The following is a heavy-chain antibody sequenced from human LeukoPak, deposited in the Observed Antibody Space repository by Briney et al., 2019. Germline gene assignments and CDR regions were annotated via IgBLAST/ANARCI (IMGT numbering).Heavy chain of an antibody. CDR2: IWYDGSNE. V-gene: IGHV3-33*01. CDR1: GFTFSSYG. D-gene: IGHD6-6*01. Sequence: PGRSLRLSCAASGFTFSSYGMYWVRQAPGKGLEWVAVIWYDGSNEYYADSVKGRFTVSRDNSKNTLYLQMNSLRAEDTAVYYCARDDEAARHFDSWGQGTLVTVSS. CDR3: ARDDEAARHFDS. J-gene: IGHJ4*02.